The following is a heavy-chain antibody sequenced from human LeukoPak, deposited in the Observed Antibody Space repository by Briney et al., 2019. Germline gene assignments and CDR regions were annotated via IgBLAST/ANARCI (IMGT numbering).Heavy chain of an antibody. J-gene: IGHJ6*03. CDR1: GGSISNSNW. CDR2: IYHSGST. CDR3: ARLYYYYMDV. Sequence: SETLSLTCAVSGGSISNSNWLGWFRQPPGKGLEWIGEIYHSGSTNCNPSLKSRVTISVDTSKNQFPLKLSSVTAADTAVYYCARLYYYYMDVWGKGTTVTVSS. V-gene: IGHV4-4*02.